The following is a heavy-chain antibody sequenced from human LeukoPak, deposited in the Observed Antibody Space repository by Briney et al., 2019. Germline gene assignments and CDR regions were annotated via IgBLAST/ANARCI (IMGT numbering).Heavy chain of an antibody. Sequence: GGSLRLSCAASGFTFDDYAMHWVRHAPGKGLEWVSGISWNSGTIGYADSVKGRFTISRDNAKNSLYLQMNSLRAEDTALYYCAKDEMATITGGDYWGQGALVTVSS. CDR1: GFTFDDYA. D-gene: IGHD5-12*01. V-gene: IGHV3-9*01. CDR2: ISWNSGTI. CDR3: AKDEMATITGGDY. J-gene: IGHJ4*02.